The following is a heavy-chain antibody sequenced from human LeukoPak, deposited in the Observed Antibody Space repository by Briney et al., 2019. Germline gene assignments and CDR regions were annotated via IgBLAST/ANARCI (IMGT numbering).Heavy chain of an antibody. CDR1: GFTFSSYS. D-gene: IGHD3-22*01. CDR3: MGRRTYYYDSSGYSDY. V-gene: IGHV3-48*01. Sequence: GGSLRLSCAASGFTFSSYSMNWVRQAPGKGLEWVSYISSSSSTIYYAASVKGRFTISRDNAKNSLYLQMNSLRAEDTAVYYCMGRRTYYYDSSGYSDYWGQGTLVTVSS. CDR2: ISSSSSTI. J-gene: IGHJ4*02.